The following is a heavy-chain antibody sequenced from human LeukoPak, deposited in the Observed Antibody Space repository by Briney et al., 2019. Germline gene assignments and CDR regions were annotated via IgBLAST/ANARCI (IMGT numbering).Heavy chain of an antibody. J-gene: IGHJ4*02. CDR1: GYSIISGYY. Sequence: PSETLSLTYAVSGYSIISGYYWGWIQQPPGKGLEWIGRINHSGTTYYNPSLNSRDTISVDTMKNQIFLRLRSVTAADRAVYYCARGRIHKTYYYDSRGHYFDFWGQVVLVTVSS. D-gene: IGHD3-22*01. CDR2: INHSGTT. V-gene: IGHV4-38-2*01. CDR3: ARGRIHKTYYYDSRGHYFDF.